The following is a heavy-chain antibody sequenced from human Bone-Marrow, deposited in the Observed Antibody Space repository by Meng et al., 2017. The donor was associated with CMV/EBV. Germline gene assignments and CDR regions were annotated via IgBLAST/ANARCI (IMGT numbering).Heavy chain of an antibody. CDR3: AHSTALTPRRFDY. CDR2: IYYNDDK. V-gene: IGHV2-5*01. D-gene: IGHD4-23*01. Sequence: FSGLSLSTYCVGLGRVRQPPVKALEWLAVIYYNDDKHYSPSVKSRLTITTDTSKTQVVLTMTDMDPVDTATYYCAHSTALTPRRFDYWGQGTLVTVSS. J-gene: IGHJ4*02. CDR1: GLSLSTYCVG.